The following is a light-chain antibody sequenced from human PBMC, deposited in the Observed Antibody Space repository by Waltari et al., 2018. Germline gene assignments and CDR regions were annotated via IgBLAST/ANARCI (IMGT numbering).Light chain of an antibody. CDR1: SSDIGGYNY. CDR3: SSYAGSNNYI. J-gene: IGLJ1*01. Sequence: QAALTQPPSVSGSPGQSVTISCTGTSSDIGGYNYVSWYQQHPGKAPKLMIYDVTKRPAGFSDRFSGSKSGNTASLTISGLQAEDEADYYCSSYAGSNNYIFGAGTRLTVL. CDR2: DVT. V-gene: IGLV2-8*01.